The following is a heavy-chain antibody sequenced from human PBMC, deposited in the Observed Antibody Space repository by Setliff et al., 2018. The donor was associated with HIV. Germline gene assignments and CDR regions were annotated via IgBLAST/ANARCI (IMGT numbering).Heavy chain of an antibody. CDR2: VDPEDGET. CDR3: ATARHYYDSSGYYWAFDI. D-gene: IGHD3-22*01. V-gene: IGHV1-69-2*01. CDR1: GYTFTDYY. Sequence: ASVKVSCKASGYTFTDYYMHWVQQAPGKGLEWMGRVDPEDGETVYAEKFQGRVTITADTSTDTAYMELSSLRSEDTAVYYCATARHYYDSSGYYWAFDIWGQGTMVTVSS. J-gene: IGHJ3*02.